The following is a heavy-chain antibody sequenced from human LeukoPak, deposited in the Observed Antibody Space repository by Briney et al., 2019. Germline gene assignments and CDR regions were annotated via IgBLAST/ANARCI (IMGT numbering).Heavy chain of an antibody. Sequence: SQTLSLTCTVSGGSISSGDYYWSWIRQPPGKGLEWIGYIYYSGSTYYNPSLKSRVTISVDTSKNQFSLKLSSVTAADTAVYYCARVGYSYGAYYYYYYMDVWGKGTTVTVSS. V-gene: IGHV4-30-4*01. CDR3: ARVGYSYGAYYYYYYMDV. CDR1: GGSISSGDYY. D-gene: IGHD5-18*01. J-gene: IGHJ6*03. CDR2: IYYSGST.